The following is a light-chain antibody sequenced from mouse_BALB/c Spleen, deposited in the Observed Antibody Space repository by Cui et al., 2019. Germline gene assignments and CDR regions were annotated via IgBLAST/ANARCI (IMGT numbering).Light chain of an antibody. CDR2: RAS. CDR1: VSVDSYGNSF. J-gene: IGKJ5*01. V-gene: IGKV3-5*01. CDR3: QQSNEDPLLT. Sequence: DIVLTQSPASLAVSLGQRATISCRASVSVDSYGNSFMHWYQQKPGQPPKLLIYRASNLESGIPARFSGSGSRTDFTLTINPVEADDVATYYCQQSNEDPLLTFGAGTKLELK.